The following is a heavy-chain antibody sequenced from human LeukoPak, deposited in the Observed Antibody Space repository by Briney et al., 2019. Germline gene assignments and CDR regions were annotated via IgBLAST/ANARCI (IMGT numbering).Heavy chain of an antibody. D-gene: IGHD4-17*01. J-gene: IGHJ3*02. CDR1: GDSFSSHY. CDR3: ARDLVTVTKGFDI. CDR2: ISYIGTT. V-gene: IGHV4-59*11. Sequence: SETLSLTCAVSGDSFSSHYWTWVRDPPGGGREWIGYISYIGTTNYNPSLKSRVTISIDTSKNQFSLKLRSVTTADTAVYYCARDLVTVTKGFDIWGLGTMVSVSS.